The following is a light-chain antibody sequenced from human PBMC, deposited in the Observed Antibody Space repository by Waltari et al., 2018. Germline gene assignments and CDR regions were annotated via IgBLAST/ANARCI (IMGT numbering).Light chain of an antibody. CDR2: GNS. CDR3: QSYDSSLREV. CDR1: SSNTGAGYE. Sequence: SVLTPPPSGSAAPGPSVAGSCTGSSSNTGAGYEVHWYQQLPGTAPKLLIYGNSNRPSGVPDRFSGSKSGTSASLAITGLQAEDEADYYCQSYDSSLREVFGGGTKLTVL. V-gene: IGLV1-40*01. J-gene: IGLJ3*02.